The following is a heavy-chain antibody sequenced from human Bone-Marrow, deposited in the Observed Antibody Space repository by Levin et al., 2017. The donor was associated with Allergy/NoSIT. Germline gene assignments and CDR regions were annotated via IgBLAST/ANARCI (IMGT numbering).Heavy chain of an antibody. D-gene: IGHD3-10*01. CDR2: ITGSGDKT. Sequence: GGSLRLSCAASGFSFSNYVLTWVREAPGKGLEWVSLITGSGDKTYYADSVKGRFTISRDNSKNTLYLHMNSLRAEDTAVYSCAKGRYYGSTSDRNSFDCWGHGTLVTVSS. CDR1: GFSFSNYV. J-gene: IGHJ4*01. V-gene: IGHV3-23*01. CDR3: AKGRYYGSTSDRNSFDC.